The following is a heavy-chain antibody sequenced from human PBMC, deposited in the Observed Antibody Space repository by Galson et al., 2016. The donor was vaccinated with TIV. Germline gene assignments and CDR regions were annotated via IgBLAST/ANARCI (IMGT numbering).Heavy chain of an antibody. D-gene: IGHD2-21*01. J-gene: IGHJ6*02. CDR1: TFNVKDNY. V-gene: IGHV3-66*02. Sequence: SCAASTFNVKDNYMSWVRQAPGGGLEWVSIISSGGTTNYADSVKGRFTIGRDESKNALFLEMNNLRVDDTAVYYCARDRRYCGNECFLYYYYGMDVWGRGTTVTVSS. CDR3: ARDRRYCGNECFLYYYYGMDV. CDR2: ISSGGTT.